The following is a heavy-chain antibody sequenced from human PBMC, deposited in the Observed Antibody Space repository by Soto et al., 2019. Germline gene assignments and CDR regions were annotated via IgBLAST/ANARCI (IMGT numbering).Heavy chain of an antibody. Sequence: QVQLVQSGADVKKPGSSVKVSCKASGGTFSSYAISWVRQAPGQGLEWMGGIIPIFGTANYAQKFQGRVAITAADSTSTAYMELSSLRSEATAVYYCARVSGIAVAGPPPGVGGMDVWGQGTTVTVSS. CDR1: GGTFSSYA. CDR2: IIPIFGTA. V-gene: IGHV1-69*12. CDR3: ARVSGIAVAGPPPGVGGMDV. J-gene: IGHJ6*02. D-gene: IGHD6-19*01.